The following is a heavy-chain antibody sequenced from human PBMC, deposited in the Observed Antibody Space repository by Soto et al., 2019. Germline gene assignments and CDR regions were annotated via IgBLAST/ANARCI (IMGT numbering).Heavy chain of an antibody. D-gene: IGHD3-3*01. V-gene: IGHV3-11*01. CDR1: GYTFSDYY. CDR3: ASHYDMWSGYLSPVDY. Sequence: QVQLVESGGDLVKRGGSLRLSCAASGYTFSDYYMSWIRKAPGKGREWISYIDTSSTKIYYADSVKGRFTISRDNAKNSLYLEMNSLRDEDTAVYYCASHYDMWSGYLSPVDYWGQGTLVTVSS. J-gene: IGHJ4*02. CDR2: IDTSSTKI.